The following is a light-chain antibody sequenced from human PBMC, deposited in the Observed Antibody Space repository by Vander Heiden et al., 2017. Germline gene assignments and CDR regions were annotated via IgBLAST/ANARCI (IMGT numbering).Light chain of an antibody. CDR3: QQSYSTPLT. Sequence: IQLPQSPSSLSASVGDRVTITCRASQSISSYLNWYQQKPGKAPKLLIYAASSLQSGVPSRFSGSGSGTDFTLTISSLQPEDFATYYCQQSYSTPLTFGGGTKVEIK. V-gene: IGKV1-39*01. CDR1: QSISSY. J-gene: IGKJ4*01. CDR2: AAS.